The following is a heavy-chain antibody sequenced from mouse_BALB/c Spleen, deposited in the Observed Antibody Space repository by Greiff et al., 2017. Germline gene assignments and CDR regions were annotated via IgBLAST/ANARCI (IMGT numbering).Heavy chain of an antibody. V-gene: IGHV5-17*02. D-gene: IGHD1-1*02. J-gene: IGHJ2*01. CDR3: ARSHGYFDY. CDR2: ISSGSSTI. CDR1: GFTFSSFG. Sequence: DVMLVESGGGLVQPGGSRKLSCAASGFTFSSFGMHWVRQAPEKGLEWVAYISSGSSTIYYADTVKGRFTISRDNPKNTLFLQMTSLRSEDTAMYYCARSHGYFDYWGQGTTLTVSS.